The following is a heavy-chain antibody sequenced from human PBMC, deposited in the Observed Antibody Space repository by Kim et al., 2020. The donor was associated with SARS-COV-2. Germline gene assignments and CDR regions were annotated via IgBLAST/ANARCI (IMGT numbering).Heavy chain of an antibody. V-gene: IGHV3-23*01. CDR1: GFTFSNYA. D-gene: IGHD1-20*01. Sequence: GGSLRLSCAASGFTFSNYAMIWVRQAPGQGLEWVSGISDDGRNRYYANSVKGRFPISRDNSKNTFYLQMNSLRDEDTAIYYCARPHRGAGNWYADFDSWGQGTRVTVSS. CDR2: ISDDGRNR. J-gene: IGHJ4*02. CDR3: ARPHRGAGNWYADFDS.